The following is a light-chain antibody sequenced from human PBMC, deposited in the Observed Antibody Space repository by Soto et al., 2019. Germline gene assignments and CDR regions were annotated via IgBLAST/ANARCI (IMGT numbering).Light chain of an antibody. Sequence: QSALTQPASVSGSPGQSITISCTGTSSDVGASIFVSWYQQHPGKAPKLMIYAVSSRPSGVSYRFSCSKSGNTASLTISGLQAEDEADYYCSSYTTNSSYVFGTGTKLTVL. CDR3: SSYTTNSSYV. CDR1: SSDVGASIF. V-gene: IGLV2-14*01. CDR2: AVS. J-gene: IGLJ1*01.